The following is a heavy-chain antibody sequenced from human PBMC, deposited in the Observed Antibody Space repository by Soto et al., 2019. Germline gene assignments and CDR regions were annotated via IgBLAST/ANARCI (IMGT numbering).Heavy chain of an antibody. Sequence: QVQLVESGGGVVQPGRSLRLSCAASGFTFSSYAMHWVRQAPGKGLEWVAVISYDGSNKYYADSVKGRFTISRDNSKNTLYLQMNSLRAEDTAVYYCAREGGYSYGLDYYYYGMDVWGQGTTVTVSS. CDR1: GFTFSSYA. CDR2: ISYDGSNK. V-gene: IGHV3-30-3*01. D-gene: IGHD5-18*01. J-gene: IGHJ6*02. CDR3: AREGGYSYGLDYYYYGMDV.